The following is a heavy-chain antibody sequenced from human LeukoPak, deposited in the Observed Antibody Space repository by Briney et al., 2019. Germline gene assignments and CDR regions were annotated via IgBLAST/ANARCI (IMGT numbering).Heavy chain of an antibody. CDR1: GGSTSSGSYY. CDR2: IYTSGST. CDR3: ARAYYDSSGFFDY. D-gene: IGHD3-22*01. J-gene: IGHJ4*02. V-gene: IGHV4-61*02. Sequence: SETLSLTCTVSGGSTSSGSYYWSWIRQPAGKGLEWIGRIYTSGSTNYNPSLKSRVTISVDTSKNQFSLKLSSVTAADTAVYYCARAYYDSSGFFDYWGQGTLVTVSS.